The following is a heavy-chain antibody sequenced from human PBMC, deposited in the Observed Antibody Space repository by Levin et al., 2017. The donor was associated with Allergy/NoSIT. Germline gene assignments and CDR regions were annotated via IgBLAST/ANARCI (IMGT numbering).Heavy chain of an antibody. Sequence: GESLKISCAASEFTFSKFAMCWVRQAPGKGLEWVSYISGSGGDTSYADSVKGRFTISRDTSKNTVYLQMNSVRADDTAVYYCAADFPGRGYLYWGQGTLVTVSS. D-gene: IGHD6-25*01. CDR3: AADFPGRGYLY. CDR1: EFTFSKFA. V-gene: IGHV3-23*01. J-gene: IGHJ4*02. CDR2: ISGSGGDT.